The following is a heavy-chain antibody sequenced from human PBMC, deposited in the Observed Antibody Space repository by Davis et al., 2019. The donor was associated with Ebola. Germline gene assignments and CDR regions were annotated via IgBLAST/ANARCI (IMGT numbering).Heavy chain of an antibody. Sequence: GESPNIPCAASGFTFSGSAMHWVRQASGKGLEWVGRIRSKANSYATAYAASVKGRFTISRDDSKNTAYLQMNSLKTEDTAVYYCTGSDGDYDYWGQGTLVTVSS. V-gene: IGHV3-73*01. CDR1: GFTFSGSA. CDR3: TGSDGDYDY. D-gene: IGHD4-17*01. CDR2: IRSKANSYAT. J-gene: IGHJ4*02.